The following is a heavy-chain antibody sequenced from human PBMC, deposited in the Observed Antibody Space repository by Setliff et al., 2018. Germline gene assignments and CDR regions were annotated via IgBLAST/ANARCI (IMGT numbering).Heavy chain of an antibody. Sequence: PGGSLRLSCAASGFTFSSYAMSWVRQAPGKGLGWVSAISGSGGSTYYADSVKGRFTISRDNSKNTLYLQMNSLRAEDTAVYYCAKYSSSWGGYRYMSEDAAPFDYWGQGTLVTVSS. D-gene: IGHD3-16*02. V-gene: IGHV3-23*01. J-gene: IGHJ4*02. CDR3: AKYSSSWGGYRYMSEDAAPFDY. CDR1: GFTFSSYA. CDR2: ISGSGGST.